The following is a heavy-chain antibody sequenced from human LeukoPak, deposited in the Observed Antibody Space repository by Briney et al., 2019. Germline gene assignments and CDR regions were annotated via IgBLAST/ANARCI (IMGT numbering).Heavy chain of an antibody. V-gene: IGHV3-7*03. CDR3: ARVYSSSSGKNAFDI. J-gene: IGHJ3*02. CDR1: GFTFSSSA. Sequence: GGSLRLSCAASGFTFSSSAMSWVRQVPGKGLEWVANIKQDGSEKDYVDSVKGRFTISRDNAKNSLFLQVNSLRAEDTAVYYCARVYSSSSGKNAFDIWGQGTMVTVSS. D-gene: IGHD6-6*01. CDR2: IKQDGSEK.